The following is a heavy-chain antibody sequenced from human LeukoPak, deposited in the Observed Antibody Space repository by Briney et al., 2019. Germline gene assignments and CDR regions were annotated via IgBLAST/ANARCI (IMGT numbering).Heavy chain of an antibody. Sequence: GGSLRLSCVASGFTFRSHGMHWVRQAPGKGLEWVTVIWYDGSNEYFADSVKGRFTISRDNSKNILYLQMNSLRAEDTAVYYCARDIASTRMDVWGQGTTVSVSS. J-gene: IGHJ6*02. V-gene: IGHV3-33*01. D-gene: IGHD2-15*01. CDR2: IWYDGSNE. CDR1: GFTFRSHG. CDR3: ARDIASTRMDV.